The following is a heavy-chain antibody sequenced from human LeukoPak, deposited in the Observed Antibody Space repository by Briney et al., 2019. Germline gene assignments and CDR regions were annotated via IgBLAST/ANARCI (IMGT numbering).Heavy chain of an antibody. CDR3: ARDRRGRPYDFWSGYYTGIGWFDP. J-gene: IGHJ5*02. CDR1: GGSLSSYY. V-gene: IGHV4-4*07. D-gene: IGHD3-3*01. CDR2: IYTSGSS. Sequence: SETLSLIWTGSGGSLSSYYWSWIRQAAGKGLEGIGRIYTSGSSNYNPSLKSRVTMSLDTSKTQFSLKLSSVTPADTAVYYCARDRRGRPYDFWSGYYTGIGWFDPWGQGTLVTVSS.